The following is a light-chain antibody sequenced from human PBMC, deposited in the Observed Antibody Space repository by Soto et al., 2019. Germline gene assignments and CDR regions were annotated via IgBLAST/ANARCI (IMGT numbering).Light chain of an antibody. J-gene: IGKJ4*01. Sequence: IQLTQSQSSLSASVGDRDTITCRARPSISSYLAWYQQKPGKAPKLLIYAASTLQSAVPSRFSGSGSGTDFTLTISSLQPEDSATYYCQQLDRYPLTFGGGTKVEIK. CDR2: AAS. CDR3: QQLDRYPLT. CDR1: PSISSY. V-gene: IGKV1-9*01.